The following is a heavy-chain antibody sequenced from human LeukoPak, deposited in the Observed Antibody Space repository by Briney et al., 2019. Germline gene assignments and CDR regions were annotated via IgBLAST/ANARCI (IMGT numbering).Heavy chain of an antibody. V-gene: IGHV3-23*01. CDR1: GFTFSSYA. CDR2: ISGSGGST. J-gene: IGHJ4*02. D-gene: IGHD3-22*01. CDR3: AKDLYFSYYDSSGYYFDY. Sequence: GGSLRLSCAASGFTFSSYAMCWVRQAPGKGLEWVSAISGSGGSTYDADSVKGRFTISRDNSKNTLYLQMNSLRAEETVVYYCAKDLYFSYYDSSGYYFDYWGQGTLVTVSS.